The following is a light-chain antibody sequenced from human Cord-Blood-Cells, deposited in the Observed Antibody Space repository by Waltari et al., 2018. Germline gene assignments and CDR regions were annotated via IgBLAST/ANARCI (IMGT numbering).Light chain of an antibody. CDR3: SSYTSSSTWV. Sequence: QSALTQPASVSGSPGQSITISCTGTSSDVGGYNYFSWYQQHPGKAPNLMIYDVSKRPSGVSNRCSGSKSGNTASLTISGLQAEDEADYYCSSYTSSSTWVFGGGTKLTVL. J-gene: IGLJ3*02. CDR2: DVS. V-gene: IGLV2-14*01. CDR1: SSDVGGYNY.